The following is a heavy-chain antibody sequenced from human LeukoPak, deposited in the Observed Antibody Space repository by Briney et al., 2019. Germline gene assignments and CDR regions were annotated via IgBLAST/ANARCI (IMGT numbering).Heavy chain of an antibody. CDR2: IYYSGST. D-gene: IGHD3-10*01. V-gene: IGHV4-30-4*01. Sequence: SQTPRLTCTVSGGSISSGDYYWSWIRQPPGKGLEWIGYIYYSGSTYYNPSLKSRVTISVDTSKNQFSLKLSSVTAADTAVYYCARDRPYGSGEGMEFYFDYWGQ. CDR1: GGSISSGDYY. CDR3: ARDRPYGSGEGMEFYFDY. J-gene: IGHJ4*02.